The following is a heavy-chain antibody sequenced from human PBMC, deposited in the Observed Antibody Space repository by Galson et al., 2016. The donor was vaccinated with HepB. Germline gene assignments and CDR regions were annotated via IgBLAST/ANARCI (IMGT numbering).Heavy chain of an antibody. V-gene: IGHV3-74*01. Sequence: SLRLSCAVSGFPFSSYWMYWVRQAPGKGLVCVSRINNDGSSTDYVDSVTGRFTISRDNAKNTLYLQMSSLRAEDTAVYYCTRGGVRGARHFDYWGPGTLVTVSS. D-gene: IGHD3-10*01. CDR3: TRGGVRGARHFDY. CDR1: GFPFSSYW. CDR2: INNDGSST. J-gene: IGHJ4*02.